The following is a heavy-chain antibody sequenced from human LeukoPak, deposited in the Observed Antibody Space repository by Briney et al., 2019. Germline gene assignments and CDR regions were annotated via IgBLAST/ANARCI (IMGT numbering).Heavy chain of an antibody. CDR3: VRSLGSSSSDF. Sequence: TGGSLRLSCAASGFTVSNSWMSWVRQTPGKGLEWVANIKQDGCEVYYVDSVEGRFTVSRDNAKNSLSLQMNSLRGEDTAVYYCVRSLGSSSSDFWGQGTLVTVSS. J-gene: IGHJ4*02. V-gene: IGHV3-7*01. CDR2: IKQDGCEV. CDR1: GFTVSNSW. D-gene: IGHD6-6*01.